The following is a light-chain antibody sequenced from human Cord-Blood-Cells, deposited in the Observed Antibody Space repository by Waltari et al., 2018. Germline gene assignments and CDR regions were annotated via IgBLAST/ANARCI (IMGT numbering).Light chain of an antibody. V-gene: IGKV3-15*01. J-gene: IGKJ1*01. CDR1: QSVSSN. Sequence: EIVMTQSPATLSVSPGERATLPCRASQSVSSNLAWYQQKPGQAPRLLIYGASTRATGIPARVSGGGSGTEFTLTISSLQSEDFAVYYCQQYNNWPPWTFGQGTKVEIK. CDR3: QQYNNWPPWT. CDR2: GAS.